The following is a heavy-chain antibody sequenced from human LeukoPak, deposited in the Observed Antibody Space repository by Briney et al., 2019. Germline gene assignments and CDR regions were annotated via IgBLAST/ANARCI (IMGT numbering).Heavy chain of an antibody. CDR3: GRDPRLGIRGYTYGYIEY. D-gene: IGHD5-18*01. Sequence: GASVKVSCKTSGYTFSSYSITWVRHPPEQGLQWMECINTNTGNPTYAQGFTGRYVFSLDTSVSTAYLQISGLTADDTAVYFCGRDPRLGIRGYTYGYIEYWGQGTLVTVSS. CDR2: INTNTGNP. J-gene: IGHJ4*02. CDR1: GYTFSSYS. V-gene: IGHV7-4-1*02.